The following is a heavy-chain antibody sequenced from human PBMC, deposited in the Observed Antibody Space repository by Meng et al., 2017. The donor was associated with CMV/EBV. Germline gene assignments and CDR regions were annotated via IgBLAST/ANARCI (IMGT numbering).Heavy chain of an antibody. CDR3: ARDGTTVTFDY. CDR1: GFTFSSYA. CDR2: ISYDGSNK. V-gene: IGHV3-30*04. D-gene: IGHD4-17*01. J-gene: IGHJ4*02. Sequence: GESLKISCAASGFTFSSYAMHWVRQAPGKGLEWVAVISYDGSNKYYADSVKGRFTISGDNSKNTLYLQMNSLRAEDTAVYYCARDGTTVTFDYWGQGTLVTVSS.